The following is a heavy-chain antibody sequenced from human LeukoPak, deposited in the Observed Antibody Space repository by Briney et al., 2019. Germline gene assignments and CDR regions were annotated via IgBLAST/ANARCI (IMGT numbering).Heavy chain of an antibody. CDR1: GGSISSYY. CDR2: IYNSGST. D-gene: IGHD3-22*01. V-gene: IGHV4-59*08. Sequence: SETLSLTCTVSGGSISSYYWSWIRQPPGKGLEWIGYIYNSGSTSYNPSLKSRVTMSGDTSKNQFSLNLSSVTAADTAVYYCASHSRRYYDSSGYYSYWGQGTLVTVSS. CDR3: ASHSRRYYDSSGYYSY. J-gene: IGHJ4*02.